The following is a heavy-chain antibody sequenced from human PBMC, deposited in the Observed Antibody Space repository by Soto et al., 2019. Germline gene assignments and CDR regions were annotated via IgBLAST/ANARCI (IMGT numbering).Heavy chain of an antibody. V-gene: IGHV4-61*01. Sequence: SETLSLTCTVSGGSVSSGSYYWSWIRQPPGKGLEWIGYIYYSGSTNYNPSLKSRVTISVDTSKNQFSLKLSSVTAADTAVYYCAREAHDFWSGYSPAFDYWGQGTLVTVSS. J-gene: IGHJ4*02. CDR1: GGSVSSGSYY. D-gene: IGHD3-3*01. CDR3: AREAHDFWSGYSPAFDY. CDR2: IYYSGST.